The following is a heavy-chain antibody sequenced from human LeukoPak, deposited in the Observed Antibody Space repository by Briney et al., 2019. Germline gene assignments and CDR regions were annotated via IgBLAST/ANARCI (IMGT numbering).Heavy chain of an antibody. CDR1: GGSFSGYY. CDR3: ARVVQGFDDFEI. Sequence: ASETLSLTCAVYGGSFSGYYWSWIRQPPGKGLEWIGEINHSGSTNYNPSLKNRVTISVDTSKNQFSLKLSSVIAADTAVYYCARVVQGFDDFEIWGQGTMVTVSS. CDR2: INHSGST. D-gene: IGHD2-2*01. J-gene: IGHJ3*02. V-gene: IGHV4-34*01.